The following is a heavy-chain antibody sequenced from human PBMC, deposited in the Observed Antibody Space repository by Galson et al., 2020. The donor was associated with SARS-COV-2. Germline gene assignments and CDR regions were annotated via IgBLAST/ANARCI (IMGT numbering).Heavy chain of an antibody. Sequence: SGPTLVKPTQTLTLTCTFSGFSLRTSGMCMSWIRQPPGKALEWLARIAWDNDKHYTTSLKTRLTISKDTSKNQVVLTMTNMDPVDTATYYCARITRLRDGYSYFDYWGQGALVTVSS. V-gene: IGHV2-70*11. CDR1: GFSLRTSGMC. J-gene: IGHJ4*02. CDR3: ARITRLRDGYSYFDY. D-gene: IGHD4-4*01. CDR2: IAWDNDK.